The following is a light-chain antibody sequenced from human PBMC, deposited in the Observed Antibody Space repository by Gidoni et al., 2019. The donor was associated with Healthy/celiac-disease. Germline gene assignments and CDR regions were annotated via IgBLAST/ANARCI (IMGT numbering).Light chain of an antibody. Sequence: EIVLTQSPGTLSLSPGERATLACRASQSVSSSYLAWYQQKPGQAPRLLIYGASSRATGSPERFSGSGSGTDFTRTISRLEPEDFAVYYCQQYGSSPPWTFGQGTKVEIK. CDR1: QSVSSSY. J-gene: IGKJ1*01. CDR2: GAS. CDR3: QQYGSSPPWT. V-gene: IGKV3-20*01.